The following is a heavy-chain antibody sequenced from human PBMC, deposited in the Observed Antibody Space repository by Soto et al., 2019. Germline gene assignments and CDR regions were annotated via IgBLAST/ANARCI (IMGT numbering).Heavy chain of an antibody. D-gene: IGHD6-13*01. Sequence: SETLSLTCAVYGGSFSGYYWSWIRQPPGKGLEWIGEINHSGSTNYNPSLKSRVTISVDTSKNQFSLKLSSVTAADTAVYYCARVQDVAAAGTNFDYWGQGTLVTVSS. J-gene: IGHJ4*02. CDR1: GGSFSGYY. CDR2: INHSGST. V-gene: IGHV4-34*01. CDR3: ARVQDVAAAGTNFDY.